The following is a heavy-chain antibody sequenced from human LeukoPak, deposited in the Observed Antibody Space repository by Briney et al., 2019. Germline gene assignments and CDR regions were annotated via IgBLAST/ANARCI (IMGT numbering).Heavy chain of an antibody. CDR3: ARIGDSSGYGYSDHDY. J-gene: IGHJ4*02. D-gene: IGHD3-22*01. Sequence: GASVKVSCKASGYTFTGYYMHWVRQAPGQGLEWMGWINPNSGGTNYAQKFQGRVTTTRDTSISTAYMELSSLRSEDTAVYYCARIGDSSGYGYSDHDYWGQGTLVTVSS. CDR1: GYTFTGYY. CDR2: INPNSGGT. V-gene: IGHV1-2*02.